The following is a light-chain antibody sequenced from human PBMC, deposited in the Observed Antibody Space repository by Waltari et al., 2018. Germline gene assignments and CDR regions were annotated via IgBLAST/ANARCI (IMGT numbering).Light chain of an antibody. V-gene: IGKV1-5*03. J-gene: IGKJ1*01. Sequence: EIQMTQSPSTLSASVGDRVTITCRASQSITNWLAWYQQKPGKAPKLLIYKASNLESGVPSRFSGSGSGTEFTLTISSLQPDDFATYYCQQYDNYWKFGQGTKVEIK. CDR3: QQYDNYWK. CDR1: QSITNW. CDR2: KAS.